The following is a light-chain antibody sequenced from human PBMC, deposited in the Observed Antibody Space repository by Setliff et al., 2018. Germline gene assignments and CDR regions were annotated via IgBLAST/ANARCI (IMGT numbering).Light chain of an antibody. CDR3: QSYDNTLGVSI. CDR1: RSNIGAGHD. CDR2: HHN. Sequence: SVLTQPPSVYGATGQRVRITCSGGRSNIGAGHDVHWYYHLAGTAPKLLIYHHNNRASGIPDRFSGSKSGTSASLAIAELQAEDEADYYCQSYDNTLGVSIFGGGT. J-gene: IGLJ2*01. V-gene: IGLV1-40*01.